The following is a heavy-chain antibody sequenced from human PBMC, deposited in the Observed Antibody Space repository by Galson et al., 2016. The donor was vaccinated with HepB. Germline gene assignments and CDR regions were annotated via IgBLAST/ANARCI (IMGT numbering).Heavy chain of an antibody. V-gene: IGHV3-11*01. J-gene: IGHJ6*02. CDR1: GFTFSDYY. Sequence: SLRLSCAASGFTFSDYYMSWIRQAPGKGLEWVSYISSSGSTIYYADSVKGRFTISRDNAKNSLYLQMNSLRAEDTAVDYCARAREYTRTIGRMDVWGQGTTVTVSS. CDR3: ARAREYTRTIGRMDV. D-gene: IGHD6-6*01. CDR2: ISSSGSTI.